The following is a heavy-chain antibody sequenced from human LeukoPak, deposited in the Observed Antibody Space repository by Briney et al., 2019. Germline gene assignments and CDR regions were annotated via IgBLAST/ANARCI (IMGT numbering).Heavy chain of an antibody. CDR1: GGSISSYY. V-gene: IGHV4-59*12. D-gene: IGHD2-21*01. CDR3: ARGVIRGVGIVGY. CDR2: IYYSGST. Sequence: SETLSLTCTVSGGSISSYYWSWIRQPPGKGLEWIGYIYYSGSTNYNPSLKSRVTISVDTSKNQFSLKLSSVTAADTAVYYCARGVIRGVGIVGYWGQGTLVTVSS. J-gene: IGHJ4*02.